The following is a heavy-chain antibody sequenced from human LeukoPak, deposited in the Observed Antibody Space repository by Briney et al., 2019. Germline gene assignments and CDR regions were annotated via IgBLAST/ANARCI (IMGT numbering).Heavy chain of an antibody. D-gene: IGHD3-10*01. J-gene: IGHJ4*02. Sequence: ASVKVSCKASGGTFSSYAISWVRQAPGQGLEWMGGIIPIFGTANYAQKFQGRVTITADESTSTAYMELSSLRSEDTAVYYCATGTRITMVRGVMPLHFDYWGQGTLVTASS. CDR1: GGTFSSYA. CDR3: ATGTRITMVRGVMPLHFDY. V-gene: IGHV1-69*01. CDR2: IIPIFGTA.